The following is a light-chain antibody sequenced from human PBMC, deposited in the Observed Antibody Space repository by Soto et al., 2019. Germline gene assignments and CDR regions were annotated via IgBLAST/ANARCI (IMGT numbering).Light chain of an antibody. Sequence: DIVMTQSPLSLPVTPGEPASISCRSSQSLLHSNGYNYLAWYVQKPGQSPQLLIYVGSDRSSGVPDRFRGSGSGSDCTLNISRVEAADVGVYYFMQTRQTPYSFGQGTKLEIK. CDR3: MQTRQTPYS. V-gene: IGKV2-28*01. CDR1: QSLLHSNGYNY. J-gene: IGKJ2*01. CDR2: VGS.